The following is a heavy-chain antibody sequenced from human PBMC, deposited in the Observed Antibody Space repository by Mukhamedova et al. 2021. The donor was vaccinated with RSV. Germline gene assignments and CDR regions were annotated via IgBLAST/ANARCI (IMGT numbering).Heavy chain of an antibody. J-gene: IGHJ4*02. D-gene: IGHD1-1*01. CDR2: ISSSGSTI. V-gene: IGHV3-48*03. CDR3: ARGTGRGRGLYYFDY. Sequence: EMNWVRQAPGQGLEWVSYISSSGSTIYYADSVKGRFTISRDNAKNSLYLQMNSLRAEDTAVYYCARGTGRGRGLYYFDYWGQGTL.